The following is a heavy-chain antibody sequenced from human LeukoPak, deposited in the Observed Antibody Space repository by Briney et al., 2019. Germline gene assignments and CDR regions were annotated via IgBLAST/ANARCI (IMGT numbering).Heavy chain of an antibody. J-gene: IGHJ5*02. CDR3: ARPGSYYSNWFDP. CDR1: GYTFTGYY. Sequence: GASVKVSCKASGYTFTGYYMHWVRQAPGQGLEWMGWINPNSGGTNYAQKFQGRVTMIMDTSISTAHMELSRLRSDDTAVYYRARPGSYYSNWFDPWGQGTLVTVSS. D-gene: IGHD3-10*01. CDR2: INPNSGGT. V-gene: IGHV1-2*02.